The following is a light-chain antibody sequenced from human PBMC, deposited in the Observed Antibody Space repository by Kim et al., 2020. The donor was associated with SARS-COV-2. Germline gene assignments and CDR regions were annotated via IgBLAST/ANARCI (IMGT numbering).Light chain of an antibody. CDR1: DIGRRT. J-gene: IGLJ2*01. CDR3: QVWDSGVV. V-gene: IGLV3-9*01. Sequence: VAVALGQTARILCGGNDIGRRTVHWYQQKPGQAPVLVMYRDRIRPSGIPERLSGSNSGNTATLTISGVQAGDEADYYCQVWDSGVVFGGGTKLTVL. CDR2: RDR.